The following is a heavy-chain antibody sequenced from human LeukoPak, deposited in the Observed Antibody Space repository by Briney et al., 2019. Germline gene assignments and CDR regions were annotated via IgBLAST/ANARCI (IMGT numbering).Heavy chain of an antibody. J-gene: IGHJ4*02. D-gene: IGHD3-22*01. CDR1: GFTVSSNY. CDR3: AKDRRITMIVVVITTFDY. Sequence: GGSLRLSCAASGFTVSSNYMSWVRQAPGKGLEWVSVIYSGGSTYYADSVKGRFTISRHNSKNTLYLQMNSLRAEDTAVYYCAKDRRITMIVVVITTFDYWGQGTLVTVSS. CDR2: IYSGGST. V-gene: IGHV3-53*04.